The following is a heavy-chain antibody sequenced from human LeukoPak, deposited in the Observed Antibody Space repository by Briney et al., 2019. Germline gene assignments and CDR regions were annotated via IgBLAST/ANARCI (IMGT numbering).Heavy chain of an antibody. CDR3: AKVWFGELSGFDY. CDR2: ISGSGGST. J-gene: IGHJ4*02. CDR1: GFTFSSYA. D-gene: IGHD3-10*01. Sequence: GGSLRLSCAASGFTFSSYAMSWVRQAPGKGLEWASAISGSGGSTYYADSVKGRFTISRDNSKNTLYLQMNSLRAEDTAVYYCAKVWFGELSGFDYWGQGTLVTVSS. V-gene: IGHV3-23*01.